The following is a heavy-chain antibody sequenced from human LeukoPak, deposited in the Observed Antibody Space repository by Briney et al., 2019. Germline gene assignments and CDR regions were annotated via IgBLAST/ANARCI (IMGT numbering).Heavy chain of an antibody. J-gene: IGHJ4*02. D-gene: IGHD2-2*01. CDR1: GYTFTSYA. V-gene: IGHV1-18*01. CDR3: ARGGKDLGYCSSTSCFDY. CDR2: ISAYNGNT. Sequence: ASVKVSCKASGYTFTSYAMHWARQTPGQGLEWMGWISAYNGNTNYAQKLQGRVTMTTDTSTSTAYMELRSLRSDDTAVYYCARGGKDLGYCSSTSCFDYWGQGTLVTVSS.